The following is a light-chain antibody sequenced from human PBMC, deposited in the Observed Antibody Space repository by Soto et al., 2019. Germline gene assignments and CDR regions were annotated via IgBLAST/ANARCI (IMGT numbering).Light chain of an antibody. CDR1: SSDIGGYRF. CDR3: SSYTSSNSLYV. CDR2: EVS. Sequence: QSVLTQPASVSGSPEQSISISCTGASSDIGGYRFVSWYQHHPGKAPKLIIYEVSNRPSGVSTRFSGSKSGNTASLTISGLQPDDEADYYCSSYTSSNSLYVFGTGTKVTV. V-gene: IGLV2-14*01. J-gene: IGLJ1*01.